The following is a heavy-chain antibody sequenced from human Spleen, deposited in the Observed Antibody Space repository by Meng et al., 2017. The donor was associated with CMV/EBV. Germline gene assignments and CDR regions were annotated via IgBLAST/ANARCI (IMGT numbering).Heavy chain of an antibody. D-gene: IGHD5-24*01. J-gene: IGHJ4*02. V-gene: IGHV3-23*01. CDR2: ISPSGLGT. CDR3: ARSRATIYYFDS. CDR1: GFTFSNYA. Sequence: GESLKISCAASGFTFSNYAMTWVRQTPEKGLEWAATISPSGLGTYYASSVKGRFTISRDSSKNTLHLQMNSLSVDDTAVYFCARSRATIYYFDSWGQGTLVTVSS.